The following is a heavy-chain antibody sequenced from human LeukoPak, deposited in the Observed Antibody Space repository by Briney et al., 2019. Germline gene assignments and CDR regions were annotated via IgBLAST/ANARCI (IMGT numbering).Heavy chain of an antibody. D-gene: IGHD2-8*01. CDR2: ISYDGSNK. Sequence: GGSLRLSCAASGFTFSSYAMHWVRQAPGKGLEWVAVISYDGSNKYYADSVKGRFTISRDNSKNTLYLQMNSLRAEDTAVYYCARDLGYCTNGVCSGYYYYGMDVWGQGTTVTVSS. V-gene: IGHV3-30-3*01. J-gene: IGHJ6*02. CDR1: GFTFSSYA. CDR3: ARDLGYCTNGVCSGYYYYGMDV.